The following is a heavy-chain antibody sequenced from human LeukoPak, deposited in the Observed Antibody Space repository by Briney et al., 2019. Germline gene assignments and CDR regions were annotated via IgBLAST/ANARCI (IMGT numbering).Heavy chain of an antibody. J-gene: IGHJ4*02. CDR3: ARVGDILTGYYLAQKPDY. CDR2: ISAYNGNT. D-gene: IGHD3-9*01. CDR1: GYTFTSYG. V-gene: IGHV1-18*01. Sequence: ASVKVSCKASGYTFTSYGISWVRQAPGQGLEWMGWISAYNGNTNYAQKLQGRVTMTTDTSTSTAYMELRSLRSDDTAVYYCARVGDILTGYYLAQKPDYWGQGTLVTVSS.